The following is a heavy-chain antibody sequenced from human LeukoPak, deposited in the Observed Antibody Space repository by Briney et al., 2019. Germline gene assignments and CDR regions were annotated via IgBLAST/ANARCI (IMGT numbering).Heavy chain of an antibody. Sequence: GGSLRLSCAASGFTFDDYGMSWVRQAPGKGLEWVSGINWNGGSTGYADSVKGRFTISRDNAKNSLYLQMNSLRAEDTALYHCARRSDFWSGYWFDYWGQGTLVTVSS. J-gene: IGHJ4*02. CDR3: ARRSDFWSGYWFDY. CDR1: GFTFDDYG. CDR2: INWNGGST. V-gene: IGHV3-20*01. D-gene: IGHD3-3*01.